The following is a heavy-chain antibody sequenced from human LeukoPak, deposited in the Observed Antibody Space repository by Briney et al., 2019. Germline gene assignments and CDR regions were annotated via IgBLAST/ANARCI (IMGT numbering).Heavy chain of an antibody. CDR3: AREIGAVPAAMDYYYYYMDV. D-gene: IGHD2-2*01. Sequence: SETLSLTCTVSGGSISSSSYYWGWIRQPPGKGLEWIGSIYYSGSTNYNPSLKSRVTISVDTSKNQFSLKLSSVTAADTAVYYCAREIGAVPAAMDYYYYYMDVWGKGTTVTISS. CDR1: GGSISSSSYY. CDR2: IYYSGST. J-gene: IGHJ6*03. V-gene: IGHV4-39*07.